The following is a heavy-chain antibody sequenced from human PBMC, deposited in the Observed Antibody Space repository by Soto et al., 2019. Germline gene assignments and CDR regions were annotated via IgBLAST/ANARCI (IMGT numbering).Heavy chain of an antibody. CDR2: IYYSGNT. J-gene: IGHJ5*02. V-gene: IGHV4-31*03. CDR3: ARLSGSWQSWFYP. CDR1: GGSISSNDFY. Sequence: QVQLQESGPGLVKPSQTLSLTCIVSGGSISSNDFYWSWIRQHPGKGLEWIGYIYYSGNTYYNPSLKSRVTILVHTSKNQFSLKVSSVTAADTAVYYCARLSGSWQSWFYPWGQGTLVTVSS. D-gene: IGHD6-13*01.